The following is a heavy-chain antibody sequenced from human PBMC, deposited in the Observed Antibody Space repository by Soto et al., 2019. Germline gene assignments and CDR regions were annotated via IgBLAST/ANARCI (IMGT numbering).Heavy chain of an antibody. CDR1: GGTFSSYA. CDR2: IIPIFGTA. V-gene: IGHV1-69*13. Sequence: SVKVSCKASGGTFSSYAISWVRQAPGQGLEWMGGIIPIFGTANYAQKFQGRVTITADESTSTAYMELSSLRSEDTAVYYCARGPGSGSSFSYAFDIWGQGTMVTVSS. D-gene: IGHD6-6*01. J-gene: IGHJ3*02. CDR3: ARGPGSGSSFSYAFDI.